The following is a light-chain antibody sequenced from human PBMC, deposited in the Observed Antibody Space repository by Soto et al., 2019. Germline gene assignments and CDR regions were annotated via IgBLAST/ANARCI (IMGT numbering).Light chain of an antibody. CDR2: EAS. CDR1: QSVGTY. V-gene: IGKV3-11*01. Sequence: EIVLTQSPATLSLSPGERATPSCRASQSVGTYLAWYQQKPGQAPRLLIYEASNRATGISARFSGSGSGTDFTLTINSLAPEDFAVYYCQHRSDWPGFGQGTRLEIK. CDR3: QHRSDWPG. J-gene: IGKJ5*01.